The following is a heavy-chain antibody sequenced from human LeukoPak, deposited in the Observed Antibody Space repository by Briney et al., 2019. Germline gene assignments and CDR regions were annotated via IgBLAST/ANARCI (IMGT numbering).Heavy chain of an antibody. CDR2: IYSGGNT. D-gene: IGHD6-19*01. Sequence: GGSLRLSCAASGFTVNNNYMSWVRQAPGKGLEWVSFIYSGGNTYYADSVKGRFTISRENAKNSLYLQMNSLRAGDTAVYYCARSPYSSGLYYYGMDVWGQGTTVTVSS. CDR1: GFTVNNNY. CDR3: ARSPYSSGLYYYGMDV. J-gene: IGHJ6*02. V-gene: IGHV3-53*01.